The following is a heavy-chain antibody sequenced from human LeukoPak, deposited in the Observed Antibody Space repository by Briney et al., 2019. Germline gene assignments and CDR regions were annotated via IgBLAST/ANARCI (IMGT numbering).Heavy chain of an antibody. CDR1: GYSFTGYY. Sequence: ASVKVSCKASGYSFTGYYIHWVRQAPGQGLEWMGWINPNSGGTNYAQKFQGRVTMTRDTSISTAYMELRSLRSDDTAVYYCARGDYDFWSGYYIDYWGQGALVTVSS. J-gene: IGHJ4*02. CDR3: ARGDYDFWSGYYIDY. V-gene: IGHV1-2*02. CDR2: INPNSGGT. D-gene: IGHD3-3*01.